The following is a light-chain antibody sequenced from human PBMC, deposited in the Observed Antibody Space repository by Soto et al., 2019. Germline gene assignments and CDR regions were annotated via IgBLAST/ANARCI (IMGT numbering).Light chain of an antibody. CDR3: EQRNIWPPVT. J-gene: IGKJ5*01. CDR2: GAF. V-gene: IGKV3-11*01. Sequence: EIVLTQSPATLSLSPGERATLSCRASPSVTNYLAWYQQKPGQAPRLLIYGAFNRATGIPARFSGSGSGTDFTLTISSQEPEDFAVYYCEQRNIWPPVTFGQGTRLEIK. CDR1: PSVTNY.